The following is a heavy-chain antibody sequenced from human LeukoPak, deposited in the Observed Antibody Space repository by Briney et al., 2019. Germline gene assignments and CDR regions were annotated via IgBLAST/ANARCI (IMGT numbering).Heavy chain of an antibody. D-gene: IGHD4-23*01. CDR2: ISYDGSNK. J-gene: IGHJ4*02. V-gene: IGHV3-30*03. CDR1: GFTFSTYG. Sequence: GGSLRLSCAASGFTFSTYGMHWVRQAPGKGLEWVAVISYDGSNKYYADSVQGRFTISRDNSKNTLYLQMNSLRAEDTAVYYCARDRGYYGGNFVSPDYWGQGTLVTVSS. CDR3: ARDRGYYGGNFVSPDY.